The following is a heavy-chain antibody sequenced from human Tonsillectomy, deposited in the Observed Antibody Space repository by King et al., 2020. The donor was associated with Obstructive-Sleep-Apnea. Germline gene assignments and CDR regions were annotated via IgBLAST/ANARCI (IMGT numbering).Heavy chain of an antibody. V-gene: IGHV4-39*07. CDR2: ISYSGST. CDR1: GGSIGSSSYY. J-gene: IGHJ6*02. D-gene: IGHD2-2*03. CDR3: ARLDIESFYYYGMDV. Sequence: QLQESGPGLVKPSETLSLICTVSGGSIGSSSYYWGWIRQPPGKGLEWIGSISYSGSTYYNPSLKSRVTISVDTSRNQFSLKLNSVTAADTAVYYCARLDIESFYYYGMDVWGQGTTVTVSS.